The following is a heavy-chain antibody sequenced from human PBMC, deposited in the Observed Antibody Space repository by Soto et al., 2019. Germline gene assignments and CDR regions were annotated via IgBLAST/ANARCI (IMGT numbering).Heavy chain of an antibody. V-gene: IGHV1-69*12. J-gene: IGHJ4*02. CDR2: IIPIFGTA. Sequence: QVQLVQSGAEVKKPGSSVKVSCKASGGTFSSYAISWVRQAPGQGLEWMGGIIPIFGTANYAQKFQGRVTITADDSTSTAYMELSSLRSEDKAVDYCTTRDPAYPQFDYWGQGTLVTVSS. D-gene: IGHD3-16*01. CDR3: TTRDPAYPQFDY. CDR1: GGTFSSYA.